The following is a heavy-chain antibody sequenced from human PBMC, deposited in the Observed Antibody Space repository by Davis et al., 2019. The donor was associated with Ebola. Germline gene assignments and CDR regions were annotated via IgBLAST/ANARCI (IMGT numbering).Heavy chain of an antibody. Sequence: PSETLSLTCTVSGGSTSSGTYYWSWVRQHPGKGLEWIAYTHYSGSTYYNPSLRSRVTISVDTSKNQFSLKLSSVTAADTAVYYCASSGTYSLNWFDPWGQGTLVTVSS. CDR1: GGSTSSGTYY. D-gene: IGHD3-10*01. J-gene: IGHJ5*02. V-gene: IGHV4-31*03. CDR3: ASSGTYSLNWFDP. CDR2: THYSGST.